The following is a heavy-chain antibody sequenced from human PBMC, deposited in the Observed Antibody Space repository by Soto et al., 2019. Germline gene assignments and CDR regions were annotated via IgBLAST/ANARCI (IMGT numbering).Heavy chain of an antibody. D-gene: IGHD3-9*01. CDR3: ACYSDYDILTGYYF. J-gene: IGHJ4*02. Sequence: SETLSLTCTVSGGSISSSSYYWGWIRQPPGKGLEWIGSIYYSGSTYYNPSLKSRVTISVDTSKNQFSLKLSSVTAADTAVYYCACYSDYDILTGYYFWGQGTLVTVSS. CDR1: GGSISSSSYY. CDR2: IYYSGST. V-gene: IGHV4-39*01.